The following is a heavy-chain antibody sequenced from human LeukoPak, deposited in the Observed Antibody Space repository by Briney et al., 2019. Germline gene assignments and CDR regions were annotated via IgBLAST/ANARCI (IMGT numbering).Heavy chain of an antibody. CDR2: IYSGGST. V-gene: IGHV3-53*04. CDR1: GFTVSSNY. CDR3: ARGYGSGSSYSMGY. J-gene: IGHJ4*02. Sequence: GGSLRLSCAASGFTVSSNYMSWVRLAPGKGLEWVSVIYSGGSTYYADSVKGRFTISRHNSKNTLYLQMNSLRAEDTAVYYCARGYGSGSSYSMGYWGQGTLVTVSS. D-gene: IGHD3-10*01.